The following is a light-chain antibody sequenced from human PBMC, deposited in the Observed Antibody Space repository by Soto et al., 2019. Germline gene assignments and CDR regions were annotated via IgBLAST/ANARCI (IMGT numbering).Light chain of an antibody. CDR3: SSHTSSNTRV. J-gene: IGLJ1*01. V-gene: IGLV2-14*01. CDR1: SSDVGGYNY. Sequence: QSVLTQPASVSGSPGQSITISCTGTSSDVGGYNYASWYQQHPGKAPKLMIYEVSNRPSGVSYRFSGSKSGNTASLTISGLQAEDEADYYCSSHTSSNTRVFGTGTKVTVL. CDR2: EVS.